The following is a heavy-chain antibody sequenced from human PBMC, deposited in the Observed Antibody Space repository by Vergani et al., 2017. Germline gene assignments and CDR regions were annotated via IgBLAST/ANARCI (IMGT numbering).Heavy chain of an antibody. CDR3: ARWKDMVDYGDSEGLDY. V-gene: IGHV4-30-2*01. J-gene: IGHJ4*02. Sequence: TYYNPSLKSRVTISVDRSKNQFSLKLSSVTAADTAVYYCARWKDMVDYGDSEGLDYWGQGTLVTVSS. D-gene: IGHD4-17*01. CDR2: T.